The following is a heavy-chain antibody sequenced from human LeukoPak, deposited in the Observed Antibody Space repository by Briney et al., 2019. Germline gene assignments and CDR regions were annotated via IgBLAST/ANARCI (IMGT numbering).Heavy chain of an antibody. V-gene: IGHV1-46*01. Sequence: APVKVSCKASGYTFTSYYIHWVRQPPGQGLGWMGIINPSGGSTSYAQKFQGRVTMTRDTSTSTVYMELSSLRSEDTAVYYCARGPIIVVVPAAMFDFDYWGQGTLVTVSS. CDR2: INPSGGST. CDR1: GYTFTSYY. D-gene: IGHD2-2*01. J-gene: IGHJ4*02. CDR3: ARGPIIVVVPAAMFDFDY.